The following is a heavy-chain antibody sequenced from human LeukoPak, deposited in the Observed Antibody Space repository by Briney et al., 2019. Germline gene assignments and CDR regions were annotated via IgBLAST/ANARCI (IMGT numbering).Heavy chain of an antibody. J-gene: IGHJ4*02. V-gene: IGHV3-23*01. D-gene: IGHD3-10*01. CDR2: ISSGGAT. CDR3: APDRGLVRYFNS. Sequence: GGSLRLSCAASGFSFSSYAMSWVRQAPGKGLEWVSAISSGGATFYADSVKGRLTISRDNSKNTLYLQMNSLRAEDTAVYYCAPDRGLVRYFNSWGQGTLVTVSS. CDR1: GFSFSSYA.